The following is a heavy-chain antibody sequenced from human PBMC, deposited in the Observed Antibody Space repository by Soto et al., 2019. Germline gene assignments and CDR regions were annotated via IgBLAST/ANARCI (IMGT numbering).Heavy chain of an antibody. CDR3: ASNSSGSPSWFDP. CDR1: GGSFSGYY. J-gene: IGHJ5*02. Sequence: SETLSLTCAVYGGSFSGYYWSWIRQPPGKGLEWIGEINHSGNTNYNPSLKSRVTISVDTSKNQFSLKLSSVTAADTAVYYCASNSSGSPSWFDPWGQGTLVTVS. CDR2: INHSGNT. V-gene: IGHV4-34*01. D-gene: IGHD3-10*01.